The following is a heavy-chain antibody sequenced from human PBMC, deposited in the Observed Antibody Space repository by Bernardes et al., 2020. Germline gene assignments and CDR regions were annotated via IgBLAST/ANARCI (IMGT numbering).Heavy chain of an antibody. V-gene: IGHV3-7*04. CDR2: IKEDGSEK. D-gene: IGHD2-15*01. Sequence: GGSLRLSCAASGFIFSNHCMSWVRQAPGKGLEWVDNIKEDGSEKHYADSVEGRFTISRDNARNSLDLQMNSLRDEDTAIYYCVRDCSFICYERPRNDYWGQGTLVTVSS. CDR1: GFIFSNHC. CDR3: VRDCSFICYERPRNDY. J-gene: IGHJ4*02.